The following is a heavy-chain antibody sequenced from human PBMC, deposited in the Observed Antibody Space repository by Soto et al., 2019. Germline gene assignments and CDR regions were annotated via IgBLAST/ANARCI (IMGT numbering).Heavy chain of an antibody. Sequence: GASVKVSCKASGYTFTSYDINWVRQATGQGLEWMGWMNPNSGNTGYAQKFQGRATMTRNTSISTAYMELSSLRSEDTAVYYCARVLGYCSSTSCYHWFDPWGQGTLVTVSS. D-gene: IGHD2-2*01. CDR3: ARVLGYCSSTSCYHWFDP. V-gene: IGHV1-8*01. CDR1: GYTFTSYD. CDR2: MNPNSGNT. J-gene: IGHJ5*02.